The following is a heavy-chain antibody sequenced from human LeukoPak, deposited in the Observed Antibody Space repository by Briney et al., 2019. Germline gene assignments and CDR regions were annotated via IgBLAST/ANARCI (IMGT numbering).Heavy chain of an antibody. D-gene: IGHD3-9*01. V-gene: IGHV3-7*01. CDR1: GFTFSSYW. CDR3: ARDPKDFDWWLYFDY. J-gene: IGHJ4*02. CDR2: IKQDGSET. Sequence: GGSLRLSCAASGFTFSSYWMSWVRQAPGKGLEWVANIKQDGSETYYVDSVKGRFTISRDNAKNSLYLQMNSLRAEDTAVYYCARDPKDFDWWLYFDYWGQGTLVTVSS.